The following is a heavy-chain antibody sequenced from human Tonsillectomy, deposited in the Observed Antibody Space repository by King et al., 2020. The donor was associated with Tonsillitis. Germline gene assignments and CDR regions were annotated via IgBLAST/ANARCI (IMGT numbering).Heavy chain of an antibody. V-gene: IGHV3-7*03. Sequence: VQLVESGGGVVQTGGSLRLSCAASGFTFSSYWMSWVRQAPGKGLEWVANIKQDGREKYYVDSVKGRFTISRDNAKNSQYLQMNSLRAEDMAVYYCARDAYTWTLHHYYYYGMDVWGQGTTVTVSS. CDR1: GFTFSSYW. CDR3: ARDAYTWTLHHYYYYGMDV. D-gene: IGHD1-1*01. CDR2: IKQDGREK. J-gene: IGHJ6*02.